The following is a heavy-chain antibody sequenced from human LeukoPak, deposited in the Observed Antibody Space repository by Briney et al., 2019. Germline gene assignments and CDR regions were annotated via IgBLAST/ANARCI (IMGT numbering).Heavy chain of an antibody. V-gene: IGHV3-33*01. CDR1: GFTFSSYG. CDR3: AGDRAAADLDY. J-gene: IGHJ4*02. D-gene: IGHD6-13*01. Sequence: PGGSLRLSCAASGFTFSSYGMHWVRQAPGKGLEWVAVIWYDGSNKFYADSVKGRFTISRDNSKNTLYLQMNSLRAEDTAVYYCAGDRAAADLDYWGQGTLVTVSS. CDR2: IWYDGSNK.